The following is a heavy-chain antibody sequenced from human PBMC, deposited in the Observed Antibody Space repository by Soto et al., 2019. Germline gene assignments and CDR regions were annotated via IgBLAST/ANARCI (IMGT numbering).Heavy chain of an antibody. CDR2: ISGSGGST. CDR1: GFTFSSYA. V-gene: IGHV3-23*01. D-gene: IGHD2-15*01. CDR3: AKGAHRSVGSCYPYCFDY. Sequence: GGSLRLSCAASGFTFSSYAMSWVRQAPGKGLEWVSAISGSGGSTYYADSVKGRFTISRDNSKNTLYLQMNSLRAEDTAVYYCAKGAHRSVGSCYPYCFDYWGQGTLVTVSS. J-gene: IGHJ4*02.